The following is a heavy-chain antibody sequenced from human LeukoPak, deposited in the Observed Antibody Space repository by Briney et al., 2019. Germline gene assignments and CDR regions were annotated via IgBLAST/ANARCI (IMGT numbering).Heavy chain of an antibody. CDR2: IKHDGSEQ. J-gene: IGHJ4*02. CDR3: ARSPTYYDFWSGYKFIDY. CDR1: GFTFSTYW. Sequence: GGSLRLSCAASGFTFSTYWMSWVRKAPGKGLEWVANIKHDGSEQYNVDSVKGRFTISRHNAKNSLYLQMNSLRVEDTAVYYCARSPTYYDFWSGYKFIDYWGQGTLVTVS. D-gene: IGHD3-3*01. V-gene: IGHV3-7*01.